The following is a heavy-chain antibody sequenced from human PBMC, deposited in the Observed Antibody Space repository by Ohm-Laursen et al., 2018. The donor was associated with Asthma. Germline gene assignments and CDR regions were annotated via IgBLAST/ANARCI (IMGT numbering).Heavy chain of an antibody. CDR1: GYTFSRYS. CDR2: ISTASSFI. D-gene: IGHD1-26*01. CDR3: ARIGPEWELPGREYSLHH. V-gene: IGHV3-21*01. Sequence: SLRLSCAASGYTFSRYSIHWVRQAPGKGLEWVASISTASSFIYYADSVGGRFTTSRDNARNSVYLQMNSLRAEDTALYYCARIGPEWELPGREYSLHHWGEGTLVTVSS. J-gene: IGHJ1*01.